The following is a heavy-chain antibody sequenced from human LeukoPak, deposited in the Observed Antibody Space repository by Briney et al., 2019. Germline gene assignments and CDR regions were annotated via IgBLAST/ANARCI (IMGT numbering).Heavy chain of an antibody. CDR3: ARAPFNVVFGNWFDP. V-gene: IGHV4-39*01. J-gene: IGHJ5*02. CDR1: SGSIGSSSNY. CDR2: VYYSGST. Sequence: SETLSLTCTVSSGSIGSSSNYWGWIRQAPGKGLEWIGNVYYSGSTFYNPSLKSRVTISVDTSKNQFSLKLRSVTAADTAIYYCARAPFNVVFGNWFDPWGQGTLVTVSS. D-gene: IGHD2-8*01.